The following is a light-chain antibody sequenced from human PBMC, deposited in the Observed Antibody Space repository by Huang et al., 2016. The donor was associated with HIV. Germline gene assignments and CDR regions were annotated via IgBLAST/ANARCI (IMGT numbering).Light chain of an antibody. CDR2: GAS. CDR3: QHSFRSPYT. Sequence: DIQMTQSPSSLSASVGDRVTITCRASQRISKYLNWYQQKPGRAPNLLIYGASNWQSGVPSRFSGIGSETDFTLTISGLQPGDFATYYCQHSFRSPYTFGQGTKVDMK. J-gene: IGKJ2*01. V-gene: IGKV1-39*01. CDR1: QRISKY.